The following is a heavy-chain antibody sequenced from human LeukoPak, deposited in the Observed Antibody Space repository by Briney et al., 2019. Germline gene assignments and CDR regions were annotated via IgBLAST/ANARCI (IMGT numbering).Heavy chain of an antibody. CDR1: GYTFTGYY. V-gene: IGHV1-2*02. D-gene: IGHD7-27*01. CDR2: INPNSGGT. J-gene: IGHJ4*02. Sequence: ASVKVSCKASGYTFTGYYMHWVRQAPGQGLEWMGWINPNSGGTRYTQKFQDRVTMTRDTSIRTAYMELSRLTFDDTAVYYCARLTGDREFDYWGQGTLVTVSS. CDR3: ARLTGDREFDY.